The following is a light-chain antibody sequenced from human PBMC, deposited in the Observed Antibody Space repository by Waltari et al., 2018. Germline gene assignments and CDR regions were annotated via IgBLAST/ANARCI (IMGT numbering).Light chain of an antibody. CDR2: GAS. Sequence: DILMTQSPSSLSASGGDSVTITCRASQSITDYLNWYQQKPGKAPKLLIYGASTLQSGVPSRFSGSGFETEFVLNISSLQPEDCATYYCQQFYGAPPATFGQGTTVEI. CDR1: QSITDY. J-gene: IGKJ1*01. CDR3: QQFYGAPPAT. V-gene: IGKV1-39*01.